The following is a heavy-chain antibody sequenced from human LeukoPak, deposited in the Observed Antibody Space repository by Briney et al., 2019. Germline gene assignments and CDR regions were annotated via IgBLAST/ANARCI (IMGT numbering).Heavy chain of an antibody. Sequence: GGSLRLSCAASGFTFDDYAMHWVRQAPGKGLEWVSGISWNSGSIGYADSVKGRFTISRDNAKNSLYLQMNSLRAEDTALYYCARGSSSSWPDYWGQGTLVTVSS. V-gene: IGHV3-9*01. J-gene: IGHJ4*02. CDR1: GFTFDDYA. CDR2: ISWNSGSI. D-gene: IGHD6-13*01. CDR3: ARGSSSSWPDY.